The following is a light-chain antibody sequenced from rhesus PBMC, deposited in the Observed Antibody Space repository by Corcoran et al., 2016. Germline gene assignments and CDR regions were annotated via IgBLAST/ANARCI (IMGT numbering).Light chain of an antibody. Sequence: DIQMTQSPSSLSASVGDRVTITCRASQGITNDLAWYQQKPGETPKLLIYEASSLKSGIPSRFSGSGSGTDFPLTISSLQSEDFATYYCQHYYSTPPTFGQGTKVEIK. J-gene: IGKJ1*01. CDR1: QGITND. CDR2: EAS. V-gene: IGKV1S17*01. CDR3: QHYYSTPPT.